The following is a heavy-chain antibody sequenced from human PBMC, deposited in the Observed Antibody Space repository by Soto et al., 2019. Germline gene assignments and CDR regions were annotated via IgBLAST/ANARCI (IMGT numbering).Heavy chain of an antibody. CDR3: ARARKSSSGYHYYMDV. Sequence: GASVKVSCKASGYTFTSYAMHWVRQAPGQRLEWMGWINAGNGNTKYSQKFQGRVTITRDTSASTAYMELSSLRSEDTAVYYCARARKSSSGYHYYMDVWGKGTTVTSP. V-gene: IGHV1-3*01. D-gene: IGHD6-19*01. CDR2: INAGNGNT. CDR1: GYTFTSYA. J-gene: IGHJ6*03.